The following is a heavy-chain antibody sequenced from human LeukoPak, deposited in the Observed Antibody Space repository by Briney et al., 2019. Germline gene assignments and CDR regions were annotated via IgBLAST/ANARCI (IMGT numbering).Heavy chain of an antibody. CDR2: MNPNSGNT. V-gene: IGHV1-8*01. Sequence: ASVKVSCKASGYTFTSYDINWVRQATGQGLEWMGWMNPNSGNTGYAQKFQGRVTMTRNTSISTAYMELSSLRSEDTAVYYCARSGDYGYYFDYWGQGTLVTVSS. J-gene: IGHJ4*02. CDR1: GYTFTSYD. CDR3: ARSGDYGYYFDY. D-gene: IGHD4-17*01.